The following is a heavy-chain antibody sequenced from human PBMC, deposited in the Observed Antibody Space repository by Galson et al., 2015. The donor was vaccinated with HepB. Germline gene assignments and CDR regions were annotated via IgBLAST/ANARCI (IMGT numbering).Heavy chain of an antibody. V-gene: IGHV3-23*01. J-gene: IGHJ5*02. CDR3: VKEGSWFGGDWFDP. CDR1: GFIFRHHA. D-gene: IGHD3-16*01. Sequence: SLRLSCAGSGFIFRHHAMAWIRQAPGKGLEWVSGINGRGSTRSYSDAVKGRFSISRDNSNDTVFLQMDNLRAEDTAVYYCVKEGSWFGGDWFDPWGQGALVTVSS. CDR2: INGRGSTR.